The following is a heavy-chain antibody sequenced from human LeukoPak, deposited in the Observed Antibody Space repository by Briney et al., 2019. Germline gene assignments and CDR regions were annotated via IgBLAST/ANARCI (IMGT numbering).Heavy chain of an antibody. J-gene: IGHJ6*03. CDR3: AKEDDYFMDV. CDR2: IYYNGNT. Sequence: SETLSLTCTVSGGSISDYYWSWIRHPPGKGLEWIGYIYYNGNTNYKPSLKSRVTISVDTSKNQLSLKLSSVTAADTAVYFCAKEDDYFMDVWGKGTTVTVSS. CDR1: GGSISDYY. V-gene: IGHV4-59*08.